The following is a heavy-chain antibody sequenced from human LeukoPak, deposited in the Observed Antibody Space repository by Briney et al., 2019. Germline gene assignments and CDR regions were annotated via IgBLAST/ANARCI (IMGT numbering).Heavy chain of an antibody. J-gene: IGHJ6*01. CDR2: ISGSSSYI. V-gene: IGHV3-21*01. CDR3: ARDGLTVVIAMDV. Sequence: GGSLRLSCAASGFTFSSYTMNWVRQAPGKGLEWVSSISGSSSYIYYADSVKGRFTVSRDNAKNSLYLQMNSLRAEDTAVYYSARDGLTVVIAMDVWGEGATGTVSS. D-gene: IGHD3-22*01. CDR1: GFTFSSYT.